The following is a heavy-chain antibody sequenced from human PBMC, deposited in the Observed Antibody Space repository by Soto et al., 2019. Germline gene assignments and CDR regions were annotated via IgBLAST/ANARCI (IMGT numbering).Heavy chain of an antibody. CDR2: ISGSGGST. CDR1: GFTFSSYA. V-gene: IGHV3-23*01. CDR3: AKGDGYCSGGSCYWVDY. J-gene: IGHJ4*02. Sequence: EVQLLESGGGLVQPGGSLRLSCAASGFTFSSYAMSWVRQAPGKGLEWVSAISGSGGSTYYADSVKGRFTISRDNSKNTLQLQMNSLRSEDTAVYYCAKGDGYCSGGSCYWVDYWGQGTLVTVSS. D-gene: IGHD2-15*01.